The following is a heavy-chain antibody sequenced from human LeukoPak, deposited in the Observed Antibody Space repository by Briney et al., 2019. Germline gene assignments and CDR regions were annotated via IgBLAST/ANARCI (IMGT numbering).Heavy chain of an antibody. J-gene: IGHJ2*01. CDR2: IGVTGDT. Sequence: GGSLRLSCAASGFTFSKDDFHWVRQAPGKGLEWVAAIGVTGDTYYADSVKGRFTISREDAANSLYLQMRSLGAGDTALYYRTKEFCGSRAACAGGSYYDFWGRGALVTVSS. D-gene: IGHD2-15*01. CDR3: TKEFCGSRAACAGGSYYDF. V-gene: IGHV3-13*01. CDR1: GFTFSKDD.